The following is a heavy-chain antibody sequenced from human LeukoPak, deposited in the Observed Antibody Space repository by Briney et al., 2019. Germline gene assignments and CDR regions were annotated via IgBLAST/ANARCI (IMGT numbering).Heavy chain of an antibody. J-gene: IGHJ4*02. CDR1: GGSISSYY. V-gene: IGHV4-59*01. Sequence: SETLSLTFTVSGGSISSYYWSWIRPPPGKGLEWIGYIYYSGSTNYNPSLKSRVTISVDTSKNQFSLKLSSVTAADTAVYYCARVNSYGSAFDYWGQGTLVTVSS. CDR2: IYYSGST. CDR3: ARVNSYGSAFDY. D-gene: IGHD5-18*01.